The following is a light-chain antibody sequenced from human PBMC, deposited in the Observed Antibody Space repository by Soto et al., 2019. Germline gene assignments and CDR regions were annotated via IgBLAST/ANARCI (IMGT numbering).Light chain of an antibody. CDR2: RIS. Sequence: EIVMTQSPDILSVSPGERASLSCRASQTVGSSLAWYQQKPGQAPRLLLYRISTRATGIAARFSGSGSGTEFTLTISSLEPEDFAVYYCQQRSSWPITFGQGTRLEIK. CDR3: QQRSSWPIT. J-gene: IGKJ5*01. V-gene: IGKV3D-15*01. CDR1: QTVGSS.